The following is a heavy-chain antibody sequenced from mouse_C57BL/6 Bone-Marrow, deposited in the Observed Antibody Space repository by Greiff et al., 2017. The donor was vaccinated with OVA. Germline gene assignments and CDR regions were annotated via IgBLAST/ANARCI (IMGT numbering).Heavy chain of an antibody. V-gene: IGHV5-12*01. CDR2: ISNGGGST. J-gene: IGHJ4*01. CDR1: GFTFSDYY. CDR3: ARGYGNYLFYAMDY. D-gene: IGHD2-10*02. Sequence: DVKLVESGGGLVQPGGSLKLSCAASGFTFSDYYMYWVRQTPEKRLEWVAYISNGGGSTYYPDTVKGRFTISRDNAKNTLYLQMSRLKSEDTAMYYCARGYGNYLFYAMDYWGQGTSVTVSA.